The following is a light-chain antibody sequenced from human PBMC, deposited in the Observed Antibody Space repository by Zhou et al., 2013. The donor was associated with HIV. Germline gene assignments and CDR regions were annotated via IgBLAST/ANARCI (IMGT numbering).Light chain of an antibody. CDR2: DAS. CDR1: QSVNRSF. CDR3: QQRTNWPLT. J-gene: IGKJ4*01. Sequence: EIVLTQSPGALSLSPGERVTLSCRASQSVNRSFLAWYQQRPGQSPRLLIHDASIRAAGIPDRFSGSGFGAEFTLTINSLQPEDFALYYCQQRTNWPLTFGGGTKVEIK. V-gene: IGKV3D-20*02.